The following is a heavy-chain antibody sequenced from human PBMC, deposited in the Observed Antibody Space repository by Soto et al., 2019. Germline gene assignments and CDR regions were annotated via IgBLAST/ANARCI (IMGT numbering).Heavy chain of an antibody. CDR2: IYYSGNT. V-gene: IGHV4-39*02. CDR3: AREGGRYCTGGSCQVDY. J-gene: IGHJ4*02. CDR1: CGSISSSSYY. D-gene: IGHD2-15*01. Sequence: QLQLQESGPGLVKPSETLSLTCTVSCGSISSSSYYWGWIRQPPGKGLEWIGSIYYSGNTYYTPSLKSRVTISVDTSKNQFSLKLSSVTAADTAVYYCAREGGRYCTGGSCQVDYWGQGTLVTVSS.